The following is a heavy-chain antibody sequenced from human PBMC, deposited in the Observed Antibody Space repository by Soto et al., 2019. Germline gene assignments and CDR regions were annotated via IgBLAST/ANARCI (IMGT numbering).Heavy chain of an antibody. J-gene: IGHJ4*02. CDR2: IKSKTDGGTT. V-gene: IGHV3-15*01. Sequence: LSLTCAASGFTFSNAWMSWVRQAPGKGLEWVGRIKSKTDGGTTDYAAPVKGRFTISRDDSKNTLYLQMNSLKTEDTAVYYCTTVHIVGATDYWGQGTLVTVSS. CDR3: TTVHIVGATDY. CDR1: GFTFSNAW. D-gene: IGHD1-26*01.